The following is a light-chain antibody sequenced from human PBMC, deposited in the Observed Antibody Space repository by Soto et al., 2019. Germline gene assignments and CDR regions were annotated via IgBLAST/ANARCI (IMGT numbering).Light chain of an antibody. J-gene: IGKJ4*01. CDR2: AAC. CDR3: PPYYNSPPP. V-gene: IGKV1-6*01. CDR1: QGIRND. Sequence: AIQMTQSPSSLSASVGDRVTITCRASQGIRNDLGWYQQKPGKARKLLIYAACSLQSGVPSRFNGSGSCTVFSPTFRCLHPEDFRTYYSPPYYNSPPPFGGGSKVQIK.